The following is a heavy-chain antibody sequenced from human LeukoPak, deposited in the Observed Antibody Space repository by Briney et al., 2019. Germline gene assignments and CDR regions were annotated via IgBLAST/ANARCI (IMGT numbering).Heavy chain of an antibody. D-gene: IGHD1-1*01. Sequence: SETLSLTCTVSGDSISTSNSYWGWIRQPPGKGLEWIGSIYYSGNTNYNPSLKSRVTISIDTSKNQFSLKLNSVTAADTAVYYCARAGDWNDVVDYWGQGTLVTVSS. CDR1: GDSISTSNSY. CDR2: IYYSGNT. V-gene: IGHV4-39*07. CDR3: ARAGDWNDVVDY. J-gene: IGHJ4*02.